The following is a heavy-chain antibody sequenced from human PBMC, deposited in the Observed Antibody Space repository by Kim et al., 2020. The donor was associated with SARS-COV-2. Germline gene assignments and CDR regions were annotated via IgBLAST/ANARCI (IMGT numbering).Heavy chain of an antibody. CDR2: INHSGST. V-gene: IGHV4-34*01. CDR1: GGSFSGYY. CDR3: ARSGLLWFGELRYYYYGM. D-gene: IGHD3-10*01. Sequence: SETLSLTCAVYGGSFSGYYWSWIRQPPGKGLEWIGEINHSGSTNYNPSLKSRVTISVDTSKNQFSLKLSSVTAADTAVYYCARSGLLWFGELRYYYYGM. J-gene: IGHJ6*01.